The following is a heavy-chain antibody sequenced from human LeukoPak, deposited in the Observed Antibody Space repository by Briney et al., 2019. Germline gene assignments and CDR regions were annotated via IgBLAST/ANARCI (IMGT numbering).Heavy chain of an antibody. D-gene: IGHD3-22*01. CDR3: ARDLYYYDSSGYPY. V-gene: IGHV1-69*04. Sequence: SVKISCKASGGTFSSYAISWVRQAPGQGLEWMGRIIPILGIANYAQKFQGRVTITADKSTSTAYMELSSLRSEDTAVYYCARDLYYYDSSGYPYWGQGTLVTVSS. CDR1: GGTFSSYA. CDR2: IIPILGIA. J-gene: IGHJ4*02.